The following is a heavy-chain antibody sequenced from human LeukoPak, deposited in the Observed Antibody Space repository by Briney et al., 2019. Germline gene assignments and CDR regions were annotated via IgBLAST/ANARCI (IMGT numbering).Heavy chain of an antibody. CDR2: ISSSGSTI. J-gene: IGHJ4*02. CDR1: GFTFSDYY. CDR3: AKDLSSSSWYLIDY. Sequence: GGSLRLSCAASGFTFSDYYMSWIRQAPGKGLEWVSYISSSGSTIYYADSVKGRFTISRDNSKNTLYLQMNSLRAEDTAVYYCAKDLSSSSWYLIDYWGQGTLVTVSS. V-gene: IGHV3-11*04. D-gene: IGHD6-13*01.